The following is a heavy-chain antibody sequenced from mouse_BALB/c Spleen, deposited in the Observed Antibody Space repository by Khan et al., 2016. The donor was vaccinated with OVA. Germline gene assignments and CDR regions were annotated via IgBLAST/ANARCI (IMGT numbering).Heavy chain of an antibody. CDR2: INPTSGYT. V-gene: IGHV1-7*01. Sequence: VELVESGAELAKPGASVKMSCKASGYTFTSYWMHWIKQRPGPGLEWIGYINPTSGYTDYNQKFKDKATLTADKTSSTAYMQLNSLTSDDSAVYYCARDRIDYWGQGTTLTVSS. CDR1: GYTFTSYW. CDR3: ARDRIDY. J-gene: IGHJ2*01.